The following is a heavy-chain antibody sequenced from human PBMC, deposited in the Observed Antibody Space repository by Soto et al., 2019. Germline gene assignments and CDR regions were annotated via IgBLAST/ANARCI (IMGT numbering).Heavy chain of an antibody. CDR3: APHMYCSGGSCHYHAFDI. Sequence: EVQLLESGGGLVQPGESLRLSCAVSGFIFGNYMMTWVRQAPGKGLEWVSTISESGDSTYYADSVKGPFTISRDSSKNRLYLQMDRLGTEDTPVYHCAPHMYCSGGSCHYHAFDIRGQGTMVTVSS. J-gene: IGHJ3*02. CDR1: GFIFGNYM. CDR2: ISESGDST. V-gene: IGHV3-23*01. D-gene: IGHD2-15*01.